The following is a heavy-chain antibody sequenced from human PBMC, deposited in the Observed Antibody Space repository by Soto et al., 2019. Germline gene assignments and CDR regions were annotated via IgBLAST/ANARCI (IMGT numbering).Heavy chain of an antibody. J-gene: IGHJ6*02. V-gene: IGHV1-69*01. Sequence: QVQLVQSGAEVKKPGSSVKVSCKASGGTFSSYAISWVRQAPGQGLEWMGGIIPIFGTANYAQKFQGRVTITADESTSTAYMELSSLRSEDTAVYYCAIDRGDYGDYVDYYYYGMDVWGHVTTVTFSS. CDR2: IIPIFGTA. D-gene: IGHD4-17*01. CDR3: AIDRGDYGDYVDYYYYGMDV. CDR1: GGTFSSYA.